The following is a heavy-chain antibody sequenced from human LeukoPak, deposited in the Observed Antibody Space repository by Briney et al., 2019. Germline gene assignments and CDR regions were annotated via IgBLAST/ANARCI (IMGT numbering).Heavy chain of an antibody. Sequence: SETLSLTCTVSGGSISSSYWSWIRQPPGKGLEWIGYIYCSGNTNYNPSLKSRVTISVDTSKNQFSLKLSSVTAADTAVYYCARVRWGIYYYMDVWGKGTTVTVSS. D-gene: IGHD2-8*02. V-gene: IGHV4-59*01. CDR1: GGSISSSY. CDR2: IYCSGNT. CDR3: ARVRWGIYYYMDV. J-gene: IGHJ6*03.